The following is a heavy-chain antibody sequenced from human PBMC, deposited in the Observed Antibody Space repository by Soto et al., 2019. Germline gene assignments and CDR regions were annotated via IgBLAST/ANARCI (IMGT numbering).Heavy chain of an antibody. V-gene: IGHV1-2*04. J-gene: IGHJ6*02. CDR1: GYSFTDYR. D-gene: IGHD2-8*01. CDR2: INPKSGGT. CDR3: ARGHSTDCSNGVCSFFYYHDLYV. Sequence: AAVKASWKASGYSFTDYRIHSVLQAPGQGLEWLGRINPKSGGTSTAQKFQGWVTMTTDTSISTASMELTRLTSDDTAIYYCARGHSTDCSNGVCSFFYYHDLYVWG.